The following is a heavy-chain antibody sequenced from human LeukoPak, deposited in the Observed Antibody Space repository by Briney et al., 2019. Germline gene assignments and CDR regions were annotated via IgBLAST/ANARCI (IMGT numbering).Heavy chain of an antibody. V-gene: IGHV3-74*01. CDR3: ARAGWYRFDY. Sequence: GGSLRLSCAASGFTFSDHWMHLVRRVPGKGLLWVARMNSDGTTTNYADSVKGRFTISRDNAENTLFLQMNSLGADDTAVYYCARAGWYRFDYWGQGTLVTVSS. J-gene: IGHJ4*02. CDR1: GFTFSDHW. D-gene: IGHD6-19*01. CDR2: MNSDGTTT.